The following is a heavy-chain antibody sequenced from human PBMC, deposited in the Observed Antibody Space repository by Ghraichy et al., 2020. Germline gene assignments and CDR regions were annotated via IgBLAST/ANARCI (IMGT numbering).Heavy chain of an antibody. CDR1: GFTFSSYS. CDR3: ARSGSYSPHGMDV. CDR2: ITSSSTAT. J-gene: IGHJ6*02. V-gene: IGHV3-48*01. Sequence: GESLNISCATSGFTFSSYSLNWVRQAPGKGLEWVSDITSSSTATYYADSVKGRFTISRDNAKNSLFLQMNSLRAEDTAVYYCARSGSYSPHGMDVWGQGTTVTVSS. D-gene: IGHD1-26*01.